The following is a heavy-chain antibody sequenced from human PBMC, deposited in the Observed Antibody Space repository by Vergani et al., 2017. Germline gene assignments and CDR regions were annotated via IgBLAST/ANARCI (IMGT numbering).Heavy chain of an antibody. Sequence: EVQLVESGGGLVQPGRSLRLSCAASGFTFDDYAMHWVRQAPGKGLEWVSGISWNSGSIGYADSVKGRFTISRDNAKNSLYLQMNSLRAEDTAVYYCATLGISGSYSFDYWGQGTLVTVSS. CDR3: ATLGISGSYSFDY. J-gene: IGHJ4*02. V-gene: IGHV3-9*01. CDR1: GFTFDDYA. CDR2: ISWNSGSI. D-gene: IGHD1-26*01.